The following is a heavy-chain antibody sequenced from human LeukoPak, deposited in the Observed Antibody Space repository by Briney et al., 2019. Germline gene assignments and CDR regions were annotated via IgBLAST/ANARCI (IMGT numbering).Heavy chain of an antibody. CDR3: ARVNSLHNWFDP. J-gene: IGHJ5*02. Sequence: PSETLSLTCTVSGGSISSYYWSWIRQPPGKGLEWIGYIYYSGSTNYNPSLKCRVTISVDTSKNQFSLKLSSVTAADTAVYYCARVNSLHNWFDPWGQGTLVTVSS. D-gene: IGHD2/OR15-2a*01. V-gene: IGHV4-59*01. CDR1: GGSISSYY. CDR2: IYYSGST.